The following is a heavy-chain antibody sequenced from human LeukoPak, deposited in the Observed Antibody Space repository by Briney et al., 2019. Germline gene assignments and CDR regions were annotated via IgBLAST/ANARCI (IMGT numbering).Heavy chain of an antibody. D-gene: IGHD3-10*01. J-gene: IGHJ5*02. CDR2: ISYDGSNK. CDR3: AKDLEMVRGIPWFDP. Sequence: PGGSLRLSCAASGFTFSSYGMHWVRQAPGKGLEWVAVISYDGSNKYYADSVKGRFTISRDNSKNTLYLQMNSLRAEDTAVYYCAKDLEMVRGIPWFDPWGQGTLVTVSS. CDR1: GFTFSSYG. V-gene: IGHV3-30*18.